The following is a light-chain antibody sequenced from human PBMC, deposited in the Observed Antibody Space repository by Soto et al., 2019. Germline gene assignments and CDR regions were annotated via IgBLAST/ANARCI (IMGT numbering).Light chain of an antibody. J-gene: IGLJ2*01. CDR1: SSNVGTNP. Sequence: QSVLTQPPSASGTPGQRVTFSCSGSSSNVGTNPVNWYQHLPGTAPKLLIYSHTLRPSGVPDRFSGSKSGTSASLAISGLQSEDEAVYYCAAWEDSLRGVVFGGGTKVTVL. CDR2: SHT. V-gene: IGLV1-44*01. CDR3: AAWEDSLRGVV.